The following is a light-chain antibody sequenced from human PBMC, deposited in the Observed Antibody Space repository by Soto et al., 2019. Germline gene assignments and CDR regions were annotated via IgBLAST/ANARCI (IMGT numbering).Light chain of an antibody. CDR2: EVT. CDR1: SSDVGAYNY. Sequence: QSVLTQPASVSGSPGQSITISCTGTSSDVGAYNYVSWYQQHPGKAPKLMIYEVTSRPSGVSNRFSGSKSGNTASLTISGLQAEDEADYYCCSYTSSSTLWVFGGGTQLTVL. J-gene: IGLJ3*02. V-gene: IGLV2-14*01. CDR3: CSYTSSSTLWV.